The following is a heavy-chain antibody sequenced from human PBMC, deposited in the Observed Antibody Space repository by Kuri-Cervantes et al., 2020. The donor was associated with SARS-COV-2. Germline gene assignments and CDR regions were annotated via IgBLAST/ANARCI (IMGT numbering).Heavy chain of an antibody. Sequence: GESLKISCAASGFTFSSYWMSWVRQAPGRGLEWVANIKQDGSEKYYVDSVKGRFTISRDNSKNTLYLQMNNLRGEDTAVYFCARGRVGVQDFWGQGTLVTVSS. CDR3: ARGRVGVQDF. CDR2: IKQDGSEK. J-gene: IGHJ4*02. CDR1: GFTFSSYW. D-gene: IGHD2-21*01. V-gene: IGHV3-7*02.